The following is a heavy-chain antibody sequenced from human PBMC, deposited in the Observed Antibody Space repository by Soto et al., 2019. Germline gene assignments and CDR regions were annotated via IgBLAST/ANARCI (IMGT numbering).Heavy chain of an antibody. CDR3: ARAYYYDSNGYSSGYDDGFEV. CDR2: ISSSSSVI. Sequence: GGSLRLSCAAAGFTFSTCSMNWVRQAPGKGLEWVAYISSSSSVIYYADSVKGRFTISRDNAENSLYLQMNSLRDGDTAVYYCARAYYYDSNGYSSGYDDGFEVWGQGTMVTVSS. V-gene: IGHV3-48*02. J-gene: IGHJ3*01. D-gene: IGHD3-22*01. CDR1: GFTFSTCS.